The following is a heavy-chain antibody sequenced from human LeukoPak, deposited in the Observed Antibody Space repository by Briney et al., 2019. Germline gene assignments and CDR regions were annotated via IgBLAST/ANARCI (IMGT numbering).Heavy chain of an antibody. V-gene: IGHV3-11*04. Sequence: GGSLRLSCAASGFTFSDYYMSWIRQAPGKGLEWVSYISSSGSTIYYAYSVKGRFTISRDNAKNSLYLQMNSLRAEDTAVYYCVRDVGRCGGDSTSYYFDYWGQGTLVTVSS. D-gene: IGHD2-21*02. CDR3: VRDVGRCGGDSTSYYFDY. CDR2: ISSSGSTI. CDR1: GFTFSDYY. J-gene: IGHJ4*02.